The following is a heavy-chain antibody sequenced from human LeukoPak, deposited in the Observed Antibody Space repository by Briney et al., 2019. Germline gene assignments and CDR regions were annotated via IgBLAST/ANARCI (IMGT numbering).Heavy chain of an antibody. D-gene: IGHD3-22*01. CDR3: ATHGRFYDSSGFVPDYYMDV. Sequence: ASVKVSCKASGGTFSSYAISWVRQAPGQGLEWMGGIIPIFGTANYAQKFQGRVTITTDESTSTAYMELSSLRSEDTAMYYCATHGRFYDSSGFVPDYYMDVWGKGTTVTVSS. J-gene: IGHJ6*03. V-gene: IGHV1-69*05. CDR1: GGTFSSYA. CDR2: IIPIFGTA.